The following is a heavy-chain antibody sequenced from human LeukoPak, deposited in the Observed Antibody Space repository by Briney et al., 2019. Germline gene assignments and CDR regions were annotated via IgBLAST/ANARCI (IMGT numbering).Heavy chain of an antibody. D-gene: IGHD3-16*01. CDR2: IYYSGST. CDR3: ARQPGLGEVNWFDP. Sequence: SETLSLTCTVSGGSIRRYYWSWIRQPPGKGLEWIGYIYYSGSTNYNPSLKSRVTISVDTSKNQFSLKLSSVTAADTAVYYCARQPGLGEVNWFDPWGQGTLVTVSS. V-gene: IGHV4-59*08. J-gene: IGHJ5*02. CDR1: GGSIRRYY.